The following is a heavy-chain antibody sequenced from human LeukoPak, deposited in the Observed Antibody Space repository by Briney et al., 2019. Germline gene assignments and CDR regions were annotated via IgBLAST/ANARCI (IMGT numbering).Heavy chain of an antibody. D-gene: IGHD6-19*01. J-gene: IGHJ4*02. Sequence: PSETLSLTCTVSGGSISNYYWSWIRQPPGKGLEWIGYIYYSGSTYYNPSLKSRVTISVDTSKNQFSLKLSSVTAADTAVYYCAREDSSSGWYYFDYWGQGTLVTVSS. CDR3: AREDSSSGWYYFDY. CDR2: IYYSGST. CDR1: GGSISNYY. V-gene: IGHV4-30-4*01.